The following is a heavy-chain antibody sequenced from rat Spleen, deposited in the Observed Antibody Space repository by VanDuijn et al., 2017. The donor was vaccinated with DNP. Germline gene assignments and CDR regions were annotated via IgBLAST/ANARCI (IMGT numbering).Heavy chain of an antibody. CDR3: ARQGYWYFDF. V-gene: IGHV5S13*01. Sequence: EVQLVESGGGLVQPERSLKLSCAASGFTFSDYSMAWVRQAPTKGLEWVASISTGGGNTYYRDSVKGRFTISRDNAKNTKYLQMDRLRSEDTATDYCARQGYWYFDFWGPGTMVTVSS. J-gene: IGHJ1*01. CDR2: ISTGGGNT. CDR1: GFTFSDYS.